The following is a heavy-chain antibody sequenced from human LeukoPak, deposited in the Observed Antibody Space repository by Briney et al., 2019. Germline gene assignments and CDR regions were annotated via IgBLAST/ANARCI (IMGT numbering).Heavy chain of an antibody. Sequence: ASVKVSCKASGYTFTSYYMHWVRQAPGQGLEWMGIINHSGGSTSYAQKFQGKVTMTRDMSTSTVHMELSSLRSEGTAVYYCARVISSSEIDYWGQGTLVTVSS. J-gene: IGHJ4*02. CDR3: ARVISSSEIDY. D-gene: IGHD6-6*01. V-gene: IGHV1-46*01. CDR2: INHSGGST. CDR1: GYTFTSYY.